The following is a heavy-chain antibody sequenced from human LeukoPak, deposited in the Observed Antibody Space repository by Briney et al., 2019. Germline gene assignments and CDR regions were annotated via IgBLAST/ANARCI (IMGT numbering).Heavy chain of an antibody. CDR1: GFTFTTYG. D-gene: IGHD5-12*01. CDR2: ISYDGNNE. Sequence: GGSLRLSCAASGFTFTTYGMHWVRQAPGKGLEWVAVISYDGNNEYYADSVKGRFTISRDNSKNTLYLQMNSLRAEDTAVYYCARESGYSGYARYYGMDVWGQGTTVTVSS. V-gene: IGHV3-30*03. CDR3: ARESGYSGYARYYGMDV. J-gene: IGHJ6*02.